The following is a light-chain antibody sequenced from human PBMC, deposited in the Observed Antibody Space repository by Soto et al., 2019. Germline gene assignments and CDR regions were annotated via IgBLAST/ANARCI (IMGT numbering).Light chain of an antibody. CDR1: QSLLYSSNNKNY. CDR2: WAS. CDR3: QRYYNIPPLT. Sequence: DFVMTQSPDSLAVSLGERATINCKSSQSLLYSSNNKNYLAWYQQKPGQPPRLLIYWASTRPSGVPDRFSGSGSGTDFTLTISSLQAEDAAVYYCQRYYNIPPLTFGQGTKLEIK. J-gene: IGKJ2*01. V-gene: IGKV4-1*01.